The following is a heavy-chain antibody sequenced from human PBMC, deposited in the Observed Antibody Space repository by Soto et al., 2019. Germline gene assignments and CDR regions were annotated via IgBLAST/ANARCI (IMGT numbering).Heavy chain of an antibody. D-gene: IGHD4-17*01. CDR3: AKTQPETRVTDNWFDP. CDR2: ISGSGGST. Sequence: EVQLLESGGGLVQPGGSLRLSCAASGFTFSSYAMSWVRQAPGKGLEWVSAISGSGGSTYYADSVKGRFTISRDNSKNTLYLQMNSLRAEDTAVYYCAKTQPETRVTDNWFDPWGQGTLVTVSS. J-gene: IGHJ5*02. CDR1: GFTFSSYA. V-gene: IGHV3-23*01.